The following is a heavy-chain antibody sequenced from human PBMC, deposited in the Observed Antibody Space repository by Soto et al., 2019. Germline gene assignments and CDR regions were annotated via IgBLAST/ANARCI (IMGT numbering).Heavy chain of an antibody. J-gene: IGHJ4*02. D-gene: IGHD6-13*01. CDR3: ARVSLYTLRGVFYRIAAAGRNDY. V-gene: IGHV3-48*01. CDR2: ISSSSTTI. CDR1: GFTFSSYS. Sequence: GGSLRLSCAASGFTFSSYSMNWVRQAPGKGLEWVSYISSSSTTIYCADSVKGRFTISRDNAKNSLYLQMNSLRAEDTAVYYCARVSLYTLRGVFYRIAAAGRNDYWGQGALVTVSS.